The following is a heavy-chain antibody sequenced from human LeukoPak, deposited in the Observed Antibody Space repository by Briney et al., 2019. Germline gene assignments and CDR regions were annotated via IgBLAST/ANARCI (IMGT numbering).Heavy chain of an antibody. D-gene: IGHD3-10*01. V-gene: IGHV4-59*01. Sequence: SETLSLTCTVSGGPISSYYWSWIRQPPGKGLEWIGYIYYSGSTNYNPSLKSRVTISVDTSKNQFSLKLSSVTAADTAVYYCARIPSGSSYDNWFDPWGQGTLVTVSS. CDR2: IYYSGST. J-gene: IGHJ5*02. CDR1: GGPISSYY. CDR3: ARIPSGSSYDNWFDP.